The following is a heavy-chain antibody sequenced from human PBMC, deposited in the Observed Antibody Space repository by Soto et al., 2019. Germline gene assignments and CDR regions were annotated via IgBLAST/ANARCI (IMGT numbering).Heavy chain of an antibody. Sequence: EVQLVESGGGLVKPGGSLRLSCAASGFTFSSYNMNWVRQAPGKGLEWVSSISSSSSYIYYADSVKGRFTISRDNAKNSLYRQMNSLRAEDTAVYYCARGPTYYDILTCYVLGSVDIWGQGTMVTVSS. CDR1: GFTFSSYN. CDR3: ARGPTYYDILTCYVLGSVDI. D-gene: IGHD3-9*01. CDR2: ISSSSSYI. V-gene: IGHV3-21*01. J-gene: IGHJ3*02.